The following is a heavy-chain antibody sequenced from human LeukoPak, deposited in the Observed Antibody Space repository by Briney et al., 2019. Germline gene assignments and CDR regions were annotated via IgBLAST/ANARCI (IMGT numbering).Heavy chain of an antibody. Sequence: SETLSLTCSVSGGSISSHYWSWIRQPPGKGLEWIGYMYYSGTTNYNPSLKSRVTISVDTSKNQFSLKLSSVTAADTALYYCARHYYRSGRYYTPIDCWGQGTLVTVSS. D-gene: IGHD3-10*01. J-gene: IGHJ4*02. V-gene: IGHV4-59*08. CDR3: ARHYYRSGRYYTPIDC. CDR2: MYYSGTT. CDR1: GGSISSHY.